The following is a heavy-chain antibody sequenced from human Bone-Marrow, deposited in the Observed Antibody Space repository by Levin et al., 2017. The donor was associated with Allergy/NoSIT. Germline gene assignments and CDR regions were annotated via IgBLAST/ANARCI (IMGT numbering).Heavy chain of an antibody. J-gene: IGHJ4*02. Sequence: SQTLSLTCNVSGASIRSYYWSWIRQPAGKGLDWVGRVYFSGSTVYNPSLNSRVTMSVDTSKSQFSLKLSSVTAADTAVYYCARSFTRGSWYFDFWGPGILVTVSP. CDR3: ARSFTRGSWYFDF. V-gene: IGHV4-4*07. D-gene: IGHD3-10*01. CDR1: GASIRSYY. CDR2: VYFSGST.